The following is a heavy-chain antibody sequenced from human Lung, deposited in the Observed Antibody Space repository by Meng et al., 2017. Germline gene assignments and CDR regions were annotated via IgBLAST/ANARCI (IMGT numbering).Heavy chain of an antibody. CDR2: LGAHDGDT. D-gene: IGHD3-10*01. V-gene: IGHV1-18*01. CDR1: DYTFTGYG. CDR3: ARGTPGRSYSDY. Sequence: QVQPVQSGPEVKNPGAPVKVSCKASDYTFTGYGVSWVRQAPGQGLEWMAWLGAHDGDTSHAPKFQGRVTVSADRPTATAYMELRSLRSDDTAVYYCARGTPGRSYSDYWGQGTLVTVSS. J-gene: IGHJ4*02.